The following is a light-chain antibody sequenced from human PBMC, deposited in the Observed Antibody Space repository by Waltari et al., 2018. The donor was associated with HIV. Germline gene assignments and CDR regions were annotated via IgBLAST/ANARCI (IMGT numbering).Light chain of an antibody. CDR1: SSDVGGYNY. CDR2: DVS. J-gene: IGLJ2*01. Sequence: QSALTQPRSVSGSPGQSVTISCTGTSSDVGGYNYVSWYQQHPGKAPKHMIYDVSKRPSGVPDRFSGSKSGNTASLTISGLQAEDEADYYCCSYAGSYTFGVVFGGGTKLTVL. V-gene: IGLV2-11*01. CDR3: CSYAGSYTFGVV.